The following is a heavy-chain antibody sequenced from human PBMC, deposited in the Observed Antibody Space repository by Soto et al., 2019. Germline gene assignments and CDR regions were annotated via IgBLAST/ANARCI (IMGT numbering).Heavy chain of an antibody. CDR2: ISYDGSNK. V-gene: IGHV3-30-3*01. CDR1: GITFSSYA. J-gene: IGHJ6*03. CDR3: ARDLTVTIFGVALYYYYYNMYV. D-gene: IGHD3-3*01. Sequence: GSLRRSCASTGITFSSYATHWVSQAPGKGLEWVAVISYDGSNKYYADSVKGRFTISRDNSKNTLYLQMNSLRAEDTAVYYCARDLTVTIFGVALYYYYYNMYVWGQGTTVTVSS.